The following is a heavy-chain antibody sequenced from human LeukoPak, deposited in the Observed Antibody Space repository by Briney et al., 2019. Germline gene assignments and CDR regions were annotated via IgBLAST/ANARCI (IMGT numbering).Heavy chain of an antibody. D-gene: IGHD3-9*01. Sequence: GGSLRLSCAASGFTFSSYAMSWVRQAPGKGLEWVSAISGSGGSTYYADSVKGRFTISRDNSKNTLYLQMNSLRAEDTAVYYCAKAPRYFDWLLGSGFDYWGQGTLVTVSS. CDR2: ISGSGGST. CDR3: AKAPRYFDWLLGSGFDY. CDR1: GFTFSSYA. J-gene: IGHJ4*02. V-gene: IGHV3-23*01.